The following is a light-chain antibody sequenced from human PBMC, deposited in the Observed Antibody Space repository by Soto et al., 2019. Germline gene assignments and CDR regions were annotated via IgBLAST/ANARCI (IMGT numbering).Light chain of an antibody. CDR3: QQYGSSPIT. Sequence: EIVLTQSPGTLSLSPGERATLSCGASQTVSSAFLAWYQQKPGQAPRLLIYGASNRATGIPDRVSGSGSGTDFTLTISRLEPEDFAVYYCQQYGSSPITFGQGTRLEIK. V-gene: IGKV3-20*01. CDR1: QTVSSAF. J-gene: IGKJ5*01. CDR2: GAS.